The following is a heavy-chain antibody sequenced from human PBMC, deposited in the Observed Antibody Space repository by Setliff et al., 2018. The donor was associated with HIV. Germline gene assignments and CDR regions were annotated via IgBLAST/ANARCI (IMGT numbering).Heavy chain of an antibody. V-gene: IGHV1-69*05. CDR1: GGTFSSYA. D-gene: IGHD2-15*01. J-gene: IGHJ4*02. CDR2: IIPIFGTT. CDR3: ARDDPDCSGGSCPFDY. Sequence: SVKVSCKASGGTFSSYAISWVRQAPGQGLEWMGGIIPIFGTTHYAQKFQGRVTITTDESTSTAYMELSSLRSEDTAVYYCARDDPDCSGGSCPFDYWGQGTLVTVSS.